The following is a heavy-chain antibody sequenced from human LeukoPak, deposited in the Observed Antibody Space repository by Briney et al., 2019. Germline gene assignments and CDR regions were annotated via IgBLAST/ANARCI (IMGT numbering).Heavy chain of an antibody. V-gene: IGHV3-7*01. CDR1: GFTFSSYA. J-gene: IGHJ4*02. CDR3: ARELDGAFDY. D-gene: IGHD4-17*01. CDR2: IKQDGSEK. Sequence: PGGSLRLSCAASGFTFSSYAMTWVRQAPGKGLEWVANIKQDGSEKYYVDSVKGRFTISRDDAKNSLYLQMNSLRTEDTAVYYCARELDGAFDYWGQGTLVTVSS.